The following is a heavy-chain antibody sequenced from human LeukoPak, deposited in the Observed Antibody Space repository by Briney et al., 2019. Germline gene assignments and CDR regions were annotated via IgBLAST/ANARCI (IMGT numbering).Heavy chain of an antibody. V-gene: IGHV3-13*01. D-gene: IGHD5-24*01. Sequence: GGSLRLSCAASGFTFRTYDMHWVRQGKGEGPEWVSAIGTAGDTYYAGSVKGRFTISRENAKDSLFLQMNSLTAGDTAVYYCTTGRREGYNSAFDFWGQGTMVTVSS. J-gene: IGHJ3*01. CDR3: TTGRREGYNSAFDF. CDR1: GFTFRTYD. CDR2: IGTAGDT.